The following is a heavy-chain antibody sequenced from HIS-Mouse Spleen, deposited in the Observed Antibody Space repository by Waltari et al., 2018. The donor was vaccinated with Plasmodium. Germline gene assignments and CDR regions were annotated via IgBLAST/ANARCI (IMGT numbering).Heavy chain of an antibody. J-gene: IGHJ5*02. Sequence: QVQLQQWGAGLLKPSETLSLTCAVYGGSFSGYYWSWIRQPPGKGLEWIGEINHSGSTNYNPSLKSRVTISVDTSKNQFSLKLSSVTAADTAVYYCARGERITMVRGGFDPWGQGTLVTVSS. CDR1: GGSFSGYY. CDR2: INHSGST. V-gene: IGHV4-34*01. CDR3: ARGERITMVRGGFDP. D-gene: IGHD3-10*01.